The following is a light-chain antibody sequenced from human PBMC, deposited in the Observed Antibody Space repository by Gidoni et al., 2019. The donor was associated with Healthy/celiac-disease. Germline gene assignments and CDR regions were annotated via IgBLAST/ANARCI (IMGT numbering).Light chain of an antibody. Sequence: DIVMTHSPASLAVSLGARATIHCKPSQSVLYSSNNKNYLAWYQQKPGQPPKLLIYWASTRESGVPDRFSGSGSGTDFTLTISSLQAEDVAVYYCQQYYSTPRTFGQGTKLEIK. J-gene: IGKJ2*01. V-gene: IGKV4-1*01. CDR3: QQYYSTPRT. CDR2: WAS. CDR1: QSVLYSSNNKNY.